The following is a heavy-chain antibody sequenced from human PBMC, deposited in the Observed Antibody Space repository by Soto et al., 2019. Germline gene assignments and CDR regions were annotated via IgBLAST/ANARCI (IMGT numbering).Heavy chain of an antibody. Sequence: EVQLVESVGGLIQPGVSLRLSCAGSGFTFTNARMTWVRQAPGEGLEWVAHIKSNTDGGTTDYAAPVKGRFTISRDDSRSTLYLQMNSLKTEDTAVYYCAATYGDFDSYPLPIEYWGQGTLVTVSS. CDR3: AATYGDFDSYPLPIEY. CDR2: IKSNTDGGTT. J-gene: IGHJ4*02. V-gene: IGHV3-15*01. D-gene: IGHD4-17*01. CDR1: GFTFTNAR.